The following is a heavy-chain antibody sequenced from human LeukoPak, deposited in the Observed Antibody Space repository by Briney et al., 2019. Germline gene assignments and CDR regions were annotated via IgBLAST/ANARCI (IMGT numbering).Heavy chain of an antibody. CDR1: GGSLSGYY. J-gene: IGHJ5*02. D-gene: IGHD3-10*01. CDR2: INHSGST. Sequence: KPSETLSLTCGVYGGSLSGYYWSWLRQPPGKGPEWLGEINHSGSTNYNPSLKTRVNISVDMSKNQFSLELSSVTAADTAVYYCARGPASGSNCAWFDPWGQGTLVTVSS. CDR3: ARGPASGSNCAWFDP. V-gene: IGHV4-34*01.